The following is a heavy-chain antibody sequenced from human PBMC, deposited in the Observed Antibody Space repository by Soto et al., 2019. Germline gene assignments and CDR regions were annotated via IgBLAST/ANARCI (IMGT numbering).Heavy chain of an antibody. CDR1: GGSVISGSYY. D-gene: IGHD2-2*01. V-gene: IGHV4-61*01. CDR3: ASRGYCSSTSCSILLDY. CDR2: IYYSGST. J-gene: IGHJ4*02. Sequence: SETLSLTCTVSGGSVISGSYYWIWIRQPPGKGLEWIGYIYYSGSTNYNPSLKSRVTISEDTSKNQFSLKLSSVTAADTAVYYCASRGYCSSTSCSILLDYWGQGTLVTVSS.